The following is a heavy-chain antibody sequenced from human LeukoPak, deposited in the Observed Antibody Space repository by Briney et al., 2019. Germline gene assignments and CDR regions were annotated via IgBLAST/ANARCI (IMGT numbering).Heavy chain of an antibody. CDR3: ARAHYGDYLFNYYYYYMDV. Sequence: PGGSLRLSCAASGFTFSSYGMSWIRQPPGKGLEWIGEINHSGSTNYNPSLKSRVTISVDTSKNQFSLKLSSVTAADTAVYYCARAHYGDYLFNYYYYYMDVWGKGTTVTVSS. D-gene: IGHD4-17*01. J-gene: IGHJ6*03. CDR2: INHSGST. CDR1: GFTFSSYG. V-gene: IGHV4-34*01.